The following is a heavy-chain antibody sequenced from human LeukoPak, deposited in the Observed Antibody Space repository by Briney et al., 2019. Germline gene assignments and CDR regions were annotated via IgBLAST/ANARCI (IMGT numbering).Heavy chain of an antibody. CDR2: ISYDGSNK. CDR3: ARVLGPRIAAAGIAYYYYYMDV. V-gene: IGHV3-30*04. CDR1: GFDFSRCA. Sequence: GGSLRLSCAASGFDFSRCAMYWVRQAPGKGLEWVAVISYDGSNKYYADSVRGRFTISRDNSRDTLYLQMNSLRAEDTAVYYCARVLGPRIAAAGIAYYYYYMDVWGKGTTVTISS. J-gene: IGHJ6*03. D-gene: IGHD6-13*01.